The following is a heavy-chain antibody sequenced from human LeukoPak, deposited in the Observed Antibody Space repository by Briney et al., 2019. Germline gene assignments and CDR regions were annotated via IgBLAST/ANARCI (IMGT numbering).Heavy chain of an antibody. D-gene: IGHD3-10*01. J-gene: IGHJ4*02. CDR3: AKDHGSLGSGLN. V-gene: IGHV3-48*01. CDR1: GFTFSSYS. CDR2: ISSLSGTI. Sequence: GGSLRLSCAASGFTFSSYSMNWVRQAPGEGLEWVSYISSLSGTIYYADSVKGRFTISRDNSKNTLYLQMNSLRAEDTAVYYCAKDHGSLGSGLNWGQGTLVTVSS.